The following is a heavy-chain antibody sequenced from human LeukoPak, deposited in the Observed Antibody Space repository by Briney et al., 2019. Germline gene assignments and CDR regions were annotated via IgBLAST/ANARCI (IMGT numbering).Heavy chain of an antibody. V-gene: IGHV3-21*01. CDR3: ARTGWSAAYYFDY. Sequence: GGSLRLPCAASGFTFSSYSMNWVRQAPGKGLEWVSSISSSSSYIYYADSVKGRFTISRDNAKNSLYLQMNSLRAEDTAVYYCARTGWSAAYYFDYWGQGTLVTVSS. J-gene: IGHJ4*02. D-gene: IGHD6-19*01. CDR1: GFTFSSYS. CDR2: ISSSSSYI.